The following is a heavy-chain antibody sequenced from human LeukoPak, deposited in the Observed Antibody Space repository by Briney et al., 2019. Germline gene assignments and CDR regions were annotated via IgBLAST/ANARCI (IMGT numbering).Heavy chain of an antibody. CDR2: ISGSGGST. V-gene: IGHV3-23*01. D-gene: IGHD2-15*01. J-gene: IGHJ4*02. CDR3: AKGGYCSGGSCYYAYYFDY. Sequence: PGGSLRLSCAASGFTFSSYAMHWVRQAPGKGLEWVSAISGSGGSTYYADSVKGRFTISRDNSKNTLYLQMNSLRAEDTAVYYCAKGGYCSGGSCYYAYYFDYWGQGTLVTVSS. CDR1: GFTFSSYA.